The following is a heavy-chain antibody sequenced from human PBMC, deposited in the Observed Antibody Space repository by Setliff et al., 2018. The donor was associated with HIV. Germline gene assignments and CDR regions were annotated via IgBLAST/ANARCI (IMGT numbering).Heavy chain of an antibody. CDR3: AKVGSSGYYEMCDY. J-gene: IGHJ4*02. D-gene: IGHD5-12*01. V-gene: IGHV3-7*03. CDR2: IKGDGSEK. CDR1: GFTFSYRW. Sequence: PGGSLRLSCAASGFTFSYRWMTWVRQAPGKGLEWVANIKGDGSEKYYVDSVKGRFTIFRDNAKNSLYLQMNSLRVEDTAVYYCAKVGSSGYYEMCDYWGQGTLVTVSS.